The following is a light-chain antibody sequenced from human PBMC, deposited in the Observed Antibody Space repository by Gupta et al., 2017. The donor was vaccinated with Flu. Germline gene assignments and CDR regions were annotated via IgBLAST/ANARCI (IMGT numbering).Light chain of an antibody. V-gene: IGKV1-39*01. J-gene: IGKJ2*03. CDR1: QTISTS. CDR2: DVS. CDR3: QQSVNTRYS. Sequence: DIQMTQSPSSLSASVGDRVTITCRASQTISTSLNWYQQRAGKGPSLLIYDVSSLQSGVPSRFSGSGSGTDFTLTITRLQPEDFATYYCQQSVNTRYSFGQGTKLEIK.